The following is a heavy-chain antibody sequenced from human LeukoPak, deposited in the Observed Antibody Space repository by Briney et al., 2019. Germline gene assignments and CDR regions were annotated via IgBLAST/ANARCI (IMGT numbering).Heavy chain of an antibody. Sequence: GASVRVSCKASGGTFSSYAISWVRQAPGQGLEWMGGIIPIFGTANYAQKFQGRVTITADESTSTAYMELSSLRSEDTAVYYCARVKRGYSYGPFDYWGQGTLVTVSS. CDR1: GGTFSSYA. CDR2: IIPIFGTA. V-gene: IGHV1-69*13. J-gene: IGHJ4*02. CDR3: ARVKRGYSYGPFDY. D-gene: IGHD5-18*01.